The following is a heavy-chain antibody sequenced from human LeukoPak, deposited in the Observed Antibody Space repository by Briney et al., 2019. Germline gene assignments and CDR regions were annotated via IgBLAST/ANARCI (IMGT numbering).Heavy chain of an antibody. CDR1: GFTFSSYE. V-gene: IGHV3-73*01. J-gene: IGHJ6*02. CDR2: IRSKANSYAT. Sequence: GGSLRLSCAASGFTFSSYEMNWVRQASGKGLEWVGRIRSKANSYATAYAASVEGRFTISRDDSKNTAYLQMNSLKTEDTAVYYCTRFNQEPYGMDVWGQGTAVTVSS. CDR3: TRFNQEPYGMDV. D-gene: IGHD1-14*01.